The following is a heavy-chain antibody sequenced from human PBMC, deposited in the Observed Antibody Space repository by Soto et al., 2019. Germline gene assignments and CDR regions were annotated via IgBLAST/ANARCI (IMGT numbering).Heavy chain of an antibody. Sequence: SETLSLTCTVSGGSISSYYWSWIRQPPGKGLEWIGYIYYSGSTNYNPSLKSRVTISVDTSKNQFSLKLSSVTAADTAVYYCARDRVVGATKGHHYYYGMDVWGQGTTVTVSS. V-gene: IGHV4-59*01. J-gene: IGHJ6*02. D-gene: IGHD1-26*01. CDR1: GGSISSYY. CDR3: ARDRVVGATKGHHYYYGMDV. CDR2: IYYSGST.